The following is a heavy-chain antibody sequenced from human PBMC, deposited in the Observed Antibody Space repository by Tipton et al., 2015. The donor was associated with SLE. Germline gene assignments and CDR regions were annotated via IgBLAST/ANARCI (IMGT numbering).Heavy chain of an antibody. Sequence: SLRLSCAASGFTFSSYAMSWVRQAPGKGLEWVSVIYSGGHPYYADSVRGRFTISRDDSSNTLFLQMNSLRDDDTAVHYCAKNRIGSGYYFDSWGQGTLVTVSS. CDR3: AKNRIGSGYYFDS. CDR2: IYSGGHP. CDR1: GFTFSSYA. J-gene: IGHJ4*02. V-gene: IGHV3-23*03. D-gene: IGHD6-19*01.